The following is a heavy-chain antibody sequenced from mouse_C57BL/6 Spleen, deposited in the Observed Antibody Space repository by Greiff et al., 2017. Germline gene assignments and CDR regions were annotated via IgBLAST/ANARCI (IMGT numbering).Heavy chain of an antibody. CDR3: ARNYGWETYYFDY. V-gene: IGHV2-2*01. J-gene: IGHJ2*01. D-gene: IGHD1-1*01. CDR2: IWSGGST. CDR1: GFSLTSYG. Sequence: VKLQESGPGLVQPSQSLSITCTVSGFSLTSYGVHWVRQSPGKGLEWLGVIWSGGSTDNNAAFISRLSISKDNSKSQVFFKMNSLQADDTAIYYCARNYGWETYYFDYGGQGTTLTVSS.